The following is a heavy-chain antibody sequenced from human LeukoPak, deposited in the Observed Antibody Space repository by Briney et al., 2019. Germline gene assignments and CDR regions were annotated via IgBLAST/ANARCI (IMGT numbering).Heavy chain of an antibody. Sequence: GGSLRLSCAASGFTFSSYAMNWVRRAPGKGLEWVSAISGGGGSTYYADSVKGRFTISRDNSKNTLYLQLNSLRAEDTAVYYCAKESSGGYDVGAFDIWGQGTMVTVSS. CDR3: AKESSGGYDVGAFDI. CDR2: ISGGGGST. CDR1: GFTFSSYA. V-gene: IGHV3-23*01. J-gene: IGHJ3*02. D-gene: IGHD6-19*01.